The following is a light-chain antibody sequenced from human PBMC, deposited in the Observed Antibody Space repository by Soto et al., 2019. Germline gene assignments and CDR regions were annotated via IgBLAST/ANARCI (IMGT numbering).Light chain of an antibody. Sequence: EIVMTQSPATLSVSPGERATLSCRASQSLRSNLAWYQQKPGQAPRLLIYGASTRATGIPARFSGSGSGTEFTLTINSLQSEDFAVYYCQRYNDWPPITFGQGTRLEIK. CDR3: QRYNDWPPIT. J-gene: IGKJ5*01. V-gene: IGKV3-15*01. CDR1: QSLRSN. CDR2: GAS.